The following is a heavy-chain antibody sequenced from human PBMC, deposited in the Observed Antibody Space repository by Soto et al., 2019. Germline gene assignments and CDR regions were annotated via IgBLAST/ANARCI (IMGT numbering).Heavy chain of an antibody. CDR1: GYTFTSYD. D-gene: IGHD6-13*01. CDR3: VRVGSSFLMLYYYYYYGMDV. J-gene: IGHJ6*02. CDR2: MNPNSGNT. Sequence: QVQLVQSGAEVKKPGASVKVSCKASGYTFTSYDINWVRQATGQGLEWMGWMNPNSGNTGYAQKFQGRVTMTRNTSISTAYMELSSLRSEDTAVYYCVRVGSSFLMLYYYYYYGMDVWGQGTTVTVSS. V-gene: IGHV1-8*01.